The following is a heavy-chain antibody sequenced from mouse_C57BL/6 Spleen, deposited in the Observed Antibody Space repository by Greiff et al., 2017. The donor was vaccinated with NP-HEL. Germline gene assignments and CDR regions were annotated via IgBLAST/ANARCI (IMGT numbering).Heavy chain of an antibody. CDR3: AREGDGYYFDY. D-gene: IGHD2-3*01. J-gene: IGHJ2*01. Sequence: VQLQQSGAELVRPGTSVKMSCKASGYTFTNCWIGWAKQRPGHGLEWIGDIYPGGGYTNYNEKFKGKATLTADKSSSTAYMQFSSLTSEDSAIYYCAREGDGYYFDYWGQGTTLTVSS. CDR1: GYTFTNCW. CDR2: IYPGGGYT. V-gene: IGHV1-63*01.